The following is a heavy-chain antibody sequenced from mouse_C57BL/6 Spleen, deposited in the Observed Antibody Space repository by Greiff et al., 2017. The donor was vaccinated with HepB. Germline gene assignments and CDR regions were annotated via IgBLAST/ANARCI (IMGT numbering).Heavy chain of an antibody. Sequence: VQLQQSGAELVKPGASVKISCKASGYAFSSYWMNWVKQRPGKGLEWIGQIYPGDGDTNYNGKFKGKATLTADKSSSTAYMQLSSLTSEDSAVYFWARAIYYDYDRAWFAYWGQGTLVTVSA. CDR3: ARAIYYDYDRAWFAY. V-gene: IGHV1-80*01. D-gene: IGHD2-4*01. CDR1: GYAFSSYW. CDR2: IYPGDGDT. J-gene: IGHJ3*01.